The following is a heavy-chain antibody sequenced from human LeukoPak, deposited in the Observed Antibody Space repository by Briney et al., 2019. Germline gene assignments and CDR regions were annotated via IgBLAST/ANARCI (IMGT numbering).Heavy chain of an antibody. V-gene: IGHV4-38-2*02. J-gene: IGHJ4*02. D-gene: IGHD4-17*01. CDR2: IFHSQTT. Sequence: SSETLSLTCTVSGYSISGLYYWAWIRQPPGRGLEWIGNIFHSQTTYYNPSLQSRVTISIDTSKNQFSLKLSSVTAADTAVYYCARGTLRDFDYWGQGTLVTVSS. CDR3: ARGTLRDFDY. CDR1: GYSISGLYY.